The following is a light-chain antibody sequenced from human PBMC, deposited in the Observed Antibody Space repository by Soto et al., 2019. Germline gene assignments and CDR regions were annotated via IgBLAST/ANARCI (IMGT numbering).Light chain of an antibody. CDR3: QQYNDWPLT. J-gene: IGKJ4*01. CDR2: GAS. CDR1: QSVNSN. V-gene: IGKV3-15*01. Sequence: EKVMTQSPAALSVSPGERATLSCRASQSVNSNLAWYQQKAGQAPRILLYGASTRATGIPARFSGSASGTEFTLTISSLQSEDSAVYYCQQYNDWPLTFGGGTKVEIK.